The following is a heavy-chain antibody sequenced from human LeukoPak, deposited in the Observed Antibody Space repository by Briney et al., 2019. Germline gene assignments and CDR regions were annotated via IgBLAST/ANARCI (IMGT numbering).Heavy chain of an antibody. CDR1: GYTFTSYY. V-gene: IGHV1-46*01. CDR2: INPRGDGT. Sequence: ASVKVSCKASGYTFTSYYMHWVRQASGQGLEWVGIINPRGDGTNYAQKFQGRVTMTRDTSTSTVYMELSSLRSEDTAVYFCARELRTGVGATDYWGQGTLVTVSS. CDR3: ARELRTGVGATDY. D-gene: IGHD1-26*01. J-gene: IGHJ4*02.